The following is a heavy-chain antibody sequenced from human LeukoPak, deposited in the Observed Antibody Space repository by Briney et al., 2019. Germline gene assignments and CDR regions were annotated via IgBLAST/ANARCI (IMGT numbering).Heavy chain of an antibody. J-gene: IGHJ5*02. CDR2: ISYDGSNK. Sequence: GGSLRLSCAASGFTFSSYGMHWVRQAPGKGLEWVAVISYDGSNKYYADSVKGRFTISRDNSKNTLYLQMNSLRAEDTAVYYCAKELPVLGWFDPWGQGTLVTVSS. CDR3: AKELPVLGWFDP. D-gene: IGHD1-14*01. CDR1: GFTFSSYG. V-gene: IGHV3-30*18.